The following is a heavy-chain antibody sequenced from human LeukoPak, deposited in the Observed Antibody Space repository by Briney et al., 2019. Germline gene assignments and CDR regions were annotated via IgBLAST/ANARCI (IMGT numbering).Heavy chain of an antibody. V-gene: IGHV4-61*01. D-gene: IGHD3-22*01. Sequence: SETLSLTCTVSGGSVSSGSYYWSWIRQPPGKGLEWIGYIYYSGSTNYNPSLKSRVTISVDTSKNQFSLKLSSVTAADTAVYFCARVNYYDSSGHYKSFDYWGQGTLVTVSS. J-gene: IGHJ4*02. CDR1: GGSVSSGSYY. CDR3: ARVNYYDSSGHYKSFDY. CDR2: IYYSGST.